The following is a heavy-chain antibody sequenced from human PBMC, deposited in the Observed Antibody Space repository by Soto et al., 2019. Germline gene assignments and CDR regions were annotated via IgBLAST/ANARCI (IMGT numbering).Heavy chain of an antibody. V-gene: IGHV3-7*03. CDR1: GFTFSSYS. CDR3: VTGYHSDY. D-gene: IGHD5-18*01. Sequence: EVQLVESGGGLVKPGGSLRLSCAASGFTFSSYSMNWVRQAPGKGLEWVASIKKDGTEKYYMDSLKGRFTISRDNALNSLYLQMNSLRAEYTAVYFCVTGYHSDYWGQGTLVTVSS. J-gene: IGHJ4*02. CDR2: IKKDGTEK.